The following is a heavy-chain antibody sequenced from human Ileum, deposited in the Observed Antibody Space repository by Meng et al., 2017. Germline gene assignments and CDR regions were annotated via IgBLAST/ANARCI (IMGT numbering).Heavy chain of an antibody. V-gene: IGHV4-4*02. CDR1: GDSISSSNW. CDR2: IFHTGST. D-gene: IGHD2/OR15-2a*01. J-gene: IGHJ4*02. Sequence: VQLRAVGPGLVGPSGTLSLTCVVSGDSISSSNWWNWVRQPPGKGLEWIGEIFHTGSTNYNPSLKSRVTISADKSKNQFSLNLSSVTAADTAVYYCATNKNKKIDYWGQGTLVTVSS. CDR3: ATNKNKKIDY.